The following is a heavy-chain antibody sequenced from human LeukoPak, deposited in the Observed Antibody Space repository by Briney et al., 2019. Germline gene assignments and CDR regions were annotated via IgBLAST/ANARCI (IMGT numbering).Heavy chain of an antibody. D-gene: IGHD2-21*01. V-gene: IGHV4-34*01. CDR3: ARIRGGGGQDICYDR. CDR1: GVSVSDNE. CDR2: VSPGGYT. J-gene: IGHJ5*02. Sequence: TSETLSLTCAVSGVSVSDNEGSWIRQSPEKGLEWIGEVSPGGYTTYKPCLKSRVIISEDTSENQLSLNVRSVTAADTALYYCARIRGGGGQDICYDRWAQGSLVTVSS.